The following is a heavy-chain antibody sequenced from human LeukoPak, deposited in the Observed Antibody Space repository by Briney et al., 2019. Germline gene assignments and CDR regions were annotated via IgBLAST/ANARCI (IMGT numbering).Heavy chain of an antibody. D-gene: IGHD4-23*01. Sequence: GSLRLSCEGSGFTFSNYWRHWVRPAPGKGLVWVSRINRDGSTTNYANSVKGRFTTSRDNAKNTLYLQMNSLRAEDTAVYFCARTGGPDYGGNSDAFDIWGQGTMVTVSS. V-gene: IGHV3-74*01. CDR3: ARTGGPDYGGNSDAFDI. J-gene: IGHJ3*02. CDR2: INRDGSTT. CDR1: GFTFSNYW.